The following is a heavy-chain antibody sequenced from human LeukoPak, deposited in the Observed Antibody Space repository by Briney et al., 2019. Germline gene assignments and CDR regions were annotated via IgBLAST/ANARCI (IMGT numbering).Heavy chain of an antibody. J-gene: IGHJ6*03. CDR2: ISAYNGNT. D-gene: IGHD3-3*01. V-gene: IGHV1-18*01. Sequence: GASVKVSCKASGYTFTSYGISWVRQAPGQGLEWMGWISAYNGNTNYAQKLQGRVTMTTDTSTSTAYMELRSLRSDDTAVYYCARGGGAFWSGYYTESYYYYSMDVWAKGPRSPSP. CDR3: ARGGGAFWSGYYTESYYYYSMDV. CDR1: GYTFTSYG.